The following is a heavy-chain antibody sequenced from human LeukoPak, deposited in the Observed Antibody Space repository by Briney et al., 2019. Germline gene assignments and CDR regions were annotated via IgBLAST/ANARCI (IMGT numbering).Heavy chain of an antibody. Sequence: KPSETLSLTCAVYGGSFSGYYWSWIRQPPGKGLEWIWEINHSGSTNYNPSLKSRVTISVDTSKNQFSLKLSSVTAADTAVYYCARGGDLYGLFYWGQGTLVTVSS. CDR1: GGSFSGYY. V-gene: IGHV4-34*01. D-gene: IGHD2-2*02. CDR3: ARGGDLYGLFY. J-gene: IGHJ4*02. CDR2: INHSGST.